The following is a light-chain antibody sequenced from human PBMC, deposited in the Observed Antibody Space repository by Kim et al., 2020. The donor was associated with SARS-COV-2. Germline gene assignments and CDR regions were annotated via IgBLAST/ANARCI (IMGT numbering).Light chain of an antibody. CDR2: RND. Sequence: QTPTLSWTGSSNNVGNQGATWLQRHQGHPPKRLSYRNDSLPSGISERFSASRSGNTASLTITGLQPEDEADYYCSAWDSRLSAVVFGGGTQLTVL. CDR3: SAWDSRLSAVV. CDR1: SNNVGNQG. J-gene: IGLJ2*01. V-gene: IGLV10-54*01.